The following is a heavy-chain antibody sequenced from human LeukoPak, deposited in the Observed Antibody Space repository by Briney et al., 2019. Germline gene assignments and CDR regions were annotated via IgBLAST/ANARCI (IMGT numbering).Heavy chain of an antibody. CDR1: GGTFSSYA. CDR3: ARVPSAYSSSSGMVY. Sequence: ASVKVSCKASGGTFSSYAISWVRQAPGQGLEWMGGIIPIFGTANYAQKFQGRVTITADESTSTAYMELSSLRSEDTAVYYCARVPSAYSSSSGMVYWGQGTLVTVSS. J-gene: IGHJ4*02. V-gene: IGHV1-69*13. D-gene: IGHD6-6*01. CDR2: IIPIFGTA.